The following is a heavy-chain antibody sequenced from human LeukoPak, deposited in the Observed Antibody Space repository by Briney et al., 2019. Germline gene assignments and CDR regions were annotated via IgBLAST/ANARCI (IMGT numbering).Heavy chain of an antibody. Sequence: SETLSLTCTVSGGSISSGGYYWSWIRQHPGKGLEWIGYIYYSGITYYNPSLKSRVTISVDTSKNQFSLKLSSVTAADTAVYYCARAGGGGQLWPLFDYWGQGTLVTVSS. CDR2: IYYSGIT. J-gene: IGHJ4*02. D-gene: IGHD5-18*01. V-gene: IGHV4-31*03. CDR3: ARAGGGGQLWPLFDY. CDR1: GGSISSGGYY.